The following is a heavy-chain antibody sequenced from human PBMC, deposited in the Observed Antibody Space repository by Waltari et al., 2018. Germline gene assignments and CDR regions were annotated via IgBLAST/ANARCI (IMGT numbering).Heavy chain of an antibody. CDR3: ARGIAAAVLA. Sequence: QVQLQQWGAGLLKPSETLSLTCAVYGGSFSGYSWSWIRQPPGKGLEWIGEINHSGSTNYNPSLKSRVTISVDTSKNQFSLKLSSVTAADTAVYYCARGIAAAVLAWGQGTLVTVSS. J-gene: IGHJ5*02. CDR2: INHSGST. D-gene: IGHD6-13*01. V-gene: IGHV4-34*01. CDR1: GGSFSGYS.